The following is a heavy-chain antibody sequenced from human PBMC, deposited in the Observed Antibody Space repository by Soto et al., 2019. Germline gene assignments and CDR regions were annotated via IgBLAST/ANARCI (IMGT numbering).Heavy chain of an antibody. CDR3: AQHSGTSWFDP. J-gene: IGHJ5*02. V-gene: IGHV3-23*01. Sequence: EVQLLESGGGLVQPGGSLRLSCAASGFTFSRYAMNWVRQAPGKGLEWVSTISGSGGNTYYTDSVKGRFTISRDNSKNTLYLQMNSLRAEDAAVYYCAQHSGTSWFDPWGRGTLVIVSS. CDR1: GFTFSRYA. D-gene: IGHD6-19*01. CDR2: ISGSGGNT.